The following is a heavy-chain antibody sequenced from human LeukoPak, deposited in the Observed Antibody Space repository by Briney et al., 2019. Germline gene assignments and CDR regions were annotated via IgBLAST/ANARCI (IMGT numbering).Heavy chain of an antibody. Sequence: GGSLRLSCAASGFTFSSYSMNWVRQAPGKGLEWVSSISSSSSSYIYYADSVKGRFTISRDNAKNSLYLQMNSLRAEDTAVYYCARARSMVRGVPQGYWGQGTLVTVPS. CDR2: ISSSSSSYI. V-gene: IGHV3-21*01. D-gene: IGHD3-10*01. CDR3: ARARSMVRGVPQGY. J-gene: IGHJ4*02. CDR1: GFTFSSYS.